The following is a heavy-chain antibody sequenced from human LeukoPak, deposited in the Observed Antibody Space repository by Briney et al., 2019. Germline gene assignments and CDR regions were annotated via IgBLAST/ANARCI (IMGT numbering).Heavy chain of an antibody. D-gene: IGHD2-2*02. Sequence: PSETLSFTCAVYGGSFSGYYWSWIRQPPGKGLEWIGEINHSGSTNYNPSLKSRVTISVDTSKNQFSLKLSSVTAADTAVYYCARASSRCSSTSCYKGYYYYGMDVWGQGTTVTVSS. J-gene: IGHJ6*02. V-gene: IGHV4-34*01. CDR3: ARASSRCSSTSCYKGYYYYGMDV. CDR2: INHSGST. CDR1: GGSFSGYY.